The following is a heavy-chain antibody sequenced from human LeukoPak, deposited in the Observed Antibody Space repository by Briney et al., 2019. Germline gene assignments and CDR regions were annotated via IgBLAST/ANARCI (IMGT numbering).Heavy chain of an antibody. J-gene: IGHJ4*02. Sequence: SVKVSCKASGYTFTGYYMRGVRQAPGQGLEWRGWINPNSGGTNYAQKFQGRVTMTRDTDISTAYMEESRLRSDDTAVYYCARDLSMGWEYFDYWGQGTLVTVSS. CDR1: GYTFTGYY. V-gene: IGHV1-2*02. D-gene: IGHD1-26*01. CDR2: INPNSGGT. CDR3: ARDLSMGWEYFDY.